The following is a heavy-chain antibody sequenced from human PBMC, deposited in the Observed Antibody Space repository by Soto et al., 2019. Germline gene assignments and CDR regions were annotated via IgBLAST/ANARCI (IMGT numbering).Heavy chain of an antibody. D-gene: IGHD3-3*01. CDR2: IKSKTAGGRA. J-gene: IGHJ5*02. CDR3: NRGLLQSYYDFWSGLYYWCGP. CDR1: GFTFSEAW. V-gene: IGHV3-15*01. Sequence: PGGSLRLSCAASGFTFSEAWMTWVRQAPGKGLEWIGRIKSKTAGGRADYSSRAKCRFTILRDDSKNMVYLHMTSLKTEDTGVYYCNRGLLQSYYDFWSGLYYWCGPWGQGSLGTVPS.